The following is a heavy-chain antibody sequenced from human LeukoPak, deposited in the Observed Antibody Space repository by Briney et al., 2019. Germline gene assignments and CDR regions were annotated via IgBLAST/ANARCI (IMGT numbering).Heavy chain of an antibody. CDR3: ARDQGGSSGNFDY. CDR2: INPNSGGT. J-gene: IGHJ4*02. Sequence: ASVKVSCKASGYTFTGYYMHWVRQAPGQGLEWMGWINPNSGGTNYAQKFQGRVTVTRDTSISTAYMELSRLRSDDTAVYYCARDQGGSSGNFDYWGQGTLVTVSS. V-gene: IGHV1-2*02. CDR1: GYTFTGYY. D-gene: IGHD6-19*01.